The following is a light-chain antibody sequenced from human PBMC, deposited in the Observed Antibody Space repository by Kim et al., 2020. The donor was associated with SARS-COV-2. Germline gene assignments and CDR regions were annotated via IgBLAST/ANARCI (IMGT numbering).Light chain of an antibody. Sequence: QRVTSSCTGSISHIGAGYDVHWYQQLPATAPKLLIYGNSNRPSGVPDRFSGSKSDTSASLAITGLQAEDEADYYCQSYDNSLSGYVFGSGTKVTVL. V-gene: IGLV1-40*01. CDR2: GNS. CDR1: ISHIGAGYD. CDR3: QSYDNSLSGYV. J-gene: IGLJ1*01.